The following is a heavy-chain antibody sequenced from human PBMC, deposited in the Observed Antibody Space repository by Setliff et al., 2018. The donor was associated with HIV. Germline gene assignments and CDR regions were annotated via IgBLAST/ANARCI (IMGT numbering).Heavy chain of an antibody. V-gene: IGHV1-18*01. J-gene: IGHJ4*02. CDR2: ISAYNGNT. CDR1: GYIFTSYG. D-gene: IGHD3-22*01. Sequence: ASVKVSCKASGYIFTSYGITWVRQAPGQGLEWMGWISAYNGNTNYAQKLQGRVTMTTDTSTSTAYMELRSLRSDDTALYFCARRVSYASSGYPLGYWGQGTQVTVSS. CDR3: ARRVSYASSGYPLGY.